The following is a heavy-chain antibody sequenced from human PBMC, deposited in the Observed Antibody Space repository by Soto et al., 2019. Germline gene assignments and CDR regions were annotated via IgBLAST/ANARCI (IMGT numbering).Heavy chain of an antibody. CDR2: ISGSGGST. CDR3: AKVGPEGWNLRNYYYYYYMDV. V-gene: IGHV3-23*01. D-gene: IGHD1-1*01. CDR1: GFTFSSYA. J-gene: IGHJ6*03. Sequence: GESLKISCAASGFTFSSYAMSWVRQAPGKGLEWVSAISGSGGSTYYADSVKGRFTISRDNSTNTLYLQMNSLRAEDTAVYYCAKVGPEGWNLRNYYYYYYMDVWGKGTTVTVSS.